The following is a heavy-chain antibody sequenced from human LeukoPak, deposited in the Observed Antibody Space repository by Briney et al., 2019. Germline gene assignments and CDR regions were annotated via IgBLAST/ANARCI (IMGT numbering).Heavy chain of an antibody. D-gene: IGHD6-13*01. Sequence: SETLSLTCTVSGGSISSSSYSWGWIRQPPGRGLEWIGSIYYSGNTYYNPSLKSRVTISVDTSKNHFSLKLSSVTVADTAVYYCARDLGYIAAAGRFSWFDPWGQGTLVTVSS. CDR2: IYYSGNT. CDR1: GGSISSSSYS. V-gene: IGHV4-39*07. J-gene: IGHJ5*02. CDR3: ARDLGYIAAAGRFSWFDP.